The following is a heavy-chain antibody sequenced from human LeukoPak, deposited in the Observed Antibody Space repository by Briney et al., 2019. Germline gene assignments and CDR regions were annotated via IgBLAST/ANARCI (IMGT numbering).Heavy chain of an antibody. V-gene: IGHV4-34*01. CDR1: GGSFSGYY. D-gene: IGHD2-2*01. J-gene: IGHJ4*02. CDR2: INHSGST. Sequence: PSETLSLTCAVYGGSFSGYYWCWIRQPPGKGLEWIGEINHSGSTNYNPSLKSRVTISVDTSKNQFSLKLSSVTAADTAVYYCARGYYCSSTSCCDYWGQGTLVTVSS. CDR3: ARGYYCSSTSCCDY.